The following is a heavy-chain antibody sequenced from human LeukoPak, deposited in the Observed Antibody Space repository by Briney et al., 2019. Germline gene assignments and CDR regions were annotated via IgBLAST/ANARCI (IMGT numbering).Heavy chain of an antibody. CDR1: GFTFGSYA. V-gene: IGHV3-23*01. Sequence: GGSLRPSCAASGFTFGSYAMSWVRQAPGKGLEWVSFISPSGDRTSNADSVEGRFTISRDNPRNTLYLQMNSLRDEDTAVYYCAIMHGYYDGSGYWVQWGQGTLVTVSS. CDR2: ISPSGDRT. D-gene: IGHD3-22*01. J-gene: IGHJ4*02. CDR3: AIMHGYYDGSGYWVQ.